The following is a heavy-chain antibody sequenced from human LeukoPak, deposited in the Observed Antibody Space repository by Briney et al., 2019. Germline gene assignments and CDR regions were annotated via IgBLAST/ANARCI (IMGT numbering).Heavy chain of an antibody. D-gene: IGHD3-10*01. CDR1: GITFSSYA. Sequence: GGSLRLSCAASGITFSSYAMSWVRQAPGKGLEWVSYISSSSSTIYYADSVKGRFTISRDNAKNSLYLQMNSLRAEDTAVYYCARVELYGSGSPDDYWGQGTLVTVSS. J-gene: IGHJ4*02. CDR2: ISSSSSTI. CDR3: ARVELYGSGSPDDY. V-gene: IGHV3-48*04.